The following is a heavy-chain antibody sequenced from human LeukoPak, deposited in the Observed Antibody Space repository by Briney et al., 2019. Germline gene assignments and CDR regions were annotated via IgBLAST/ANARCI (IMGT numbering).Heavy chain of an antibody. CDR1: SGSISSSNW. J-gene: IGHJ5*02. CDR2: IYHSGST. CDR3: ARGVGRFAELRSRELGGGFDP. Sequence: SETLSLTCAVSSGSISSSNWWSWVRQPPGKGLEWIGEIYHSGSTNYNPSLKSRVTISVDKSKNQFSLKLSSVTAADTAVYYCARGVGRFAELRSRELGGGFDPWGQGTLVTVSS. D-gene: IGHD3-10*01. V-gene: IGHV4-4*02.